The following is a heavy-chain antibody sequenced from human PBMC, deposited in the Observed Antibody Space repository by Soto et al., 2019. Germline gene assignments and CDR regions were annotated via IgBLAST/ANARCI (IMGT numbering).Heavy chain of an antibody. CDR1: GGTFSSYT. CDR3: ARGTWNYFDNWFDP. CDR2: IIPILGIA. J-gene: IGHJ5*02. V-gene: IGHV1-69*02. D-gene: IGHD1-7*01. Sequence: QVQLVQSGAEVKKPGSSVKVSCKASGGTFSSYTISWVRQAPGQGLEWMGRIIPILGIANYAQKFQGRVTITADKPTSAAYRELSSMTAEDAAVYYCARGTWNYFDNWFDPWGQGTLVTVSS.